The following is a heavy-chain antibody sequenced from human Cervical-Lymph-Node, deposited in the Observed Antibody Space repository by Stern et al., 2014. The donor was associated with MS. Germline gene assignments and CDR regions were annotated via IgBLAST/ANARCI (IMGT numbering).Heavy chain of an antibody. CDR3: TQYDSSGSYYPYYYGVDI. CDR2: IFWGDDK. Sequence: QVPLKESGPSLVKPTQTLTLTCSFSGFSLSTDGVGVGWVRQHPGKALEWLALIFWGDDKRYSPSLKSRLTITNDTSKNEVVLTMTNLDPVDTGTYYCTQYDSSGSYYPYYYGVDIWGQGTTVTVSS. J-gene: IGHJ6*02. V-gene: IGHV2-5*02. D-gene: IGHD3-22*01. CDR1: GFSLSTDGVG.